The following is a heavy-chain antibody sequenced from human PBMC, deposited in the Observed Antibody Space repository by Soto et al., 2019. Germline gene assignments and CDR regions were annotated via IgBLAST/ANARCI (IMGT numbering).Heavy chain of an antibody. CDR1: GGTFSSYA. J-gene: IGHJ5*02. V-gene: IGHV1-69*01. D-gene: IGHD2-2*01. Sequence: QVQLVQSGAEVKKPGSSVKVSCKASGGTFSSYAISWVRQAPGQGLEWMGGIIPIFGTANYAQKFQGRVTITADESTSTAYMELSSLRSEDTAVYYCARVSKHYCSRTSCAGRGWFDPWGQGTLVTVSS. CDR2: IIPIFGTA. CDR3: ARVSKHYCSRTSCAGRGWFDP.